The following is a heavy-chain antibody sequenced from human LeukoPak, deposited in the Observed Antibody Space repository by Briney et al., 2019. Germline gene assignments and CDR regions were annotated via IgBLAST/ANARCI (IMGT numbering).Heavy chain of an antibody. V-gene: IGHV1-69*01. CDR2: IIPIFGTA. Sequence: SVKVSCKASGGTFSSYAISWVRQAPGQGLEWMGGIIPIFGTANYAQKFQGRVTITADESTSTAYMELSSLRSEDTAVYYCARGASLCSGGSCYDYYYGMDVWGKGTTVTVSS. CDR3: ARGASLCSGGSCYDYYYGMDV. J-gene: IGHJ6*04. D-gene: IGHD2-15*01. CDR1: GGTFSSYA.